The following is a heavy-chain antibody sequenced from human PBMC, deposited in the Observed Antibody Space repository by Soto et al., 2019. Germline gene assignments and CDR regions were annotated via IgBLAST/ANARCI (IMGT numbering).Heavy chain of an antibody. V-gene: IGHV1-8*01. D-gene: IGHD3-10*01. CDR2: MNPNSGNT. CDR3: ARPTMVRGTEVDI. Sequence: QVQLVQSGAEVKKPGASVKVSCKASGYTFTSYDINWVRQATGQGLEWMGWMNPNSGNTGYAQKCQGRFTMTRNNSISTAYMELSSLRSEDTAVYYCARPTMVRGTEVDIWGKGTMVTVSS. CDR1: GYTFTSYD. J-gene: IGHJ3*02.